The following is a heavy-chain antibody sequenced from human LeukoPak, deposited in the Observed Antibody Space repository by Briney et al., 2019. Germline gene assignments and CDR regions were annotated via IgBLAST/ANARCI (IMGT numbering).Heavy chain of an antibody. V-gene: IGHV3-15*01. CDR3: TTVFGELLVSVDY. D-gene: IGHD3-10*02. CDR2: IKSKTDGGTT. J-gene: IGHJ4*02. CDR1: GFTVSSNY. Sequence: GGSLRLSCAASGFTVSSNYMSWVRQAPGKGLEWVGRIKSKTDGGTTDYAAPVKGRFTISRDESKNTLYLQMNSLKTEDTAVYYCTTVFGELLVSVDYWGQGTLVTVSS.